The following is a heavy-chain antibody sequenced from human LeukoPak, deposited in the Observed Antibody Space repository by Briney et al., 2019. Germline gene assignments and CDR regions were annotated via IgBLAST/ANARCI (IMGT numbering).Heavy chain of an antibody. CDR3: AKDDCWSCTD. CDR1: GFTFSSSA. D-gene: IGHD2-21*01. J-gene: IGHJ4*02. CDR2: IPHHGNNK. Sequence: PGGTLRLPCGASGFTFSSSAKHWVRRRPAKGLEGGAYIPHHGNNKYYTDSVKGRFTISRDNPKGSLYVQMNSLRADDTAVYYCAKDDCWSCTDWGQGTLVRVSS. V-gene: IGHV3-30*02.